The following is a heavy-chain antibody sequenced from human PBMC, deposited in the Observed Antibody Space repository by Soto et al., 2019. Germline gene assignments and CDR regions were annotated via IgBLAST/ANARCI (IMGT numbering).Heavy chain of an antibody. Sequence: AGSLRLSCAASGFTFSSYSMNWVRQAPGKGLEWVSYISSSSSTIYYADPVKGRFTISRDNAKNSLYLQMNSLRAEDTAVYYCATYSYWSSTSCYAFDYWGQGTLVTVSS. CDR1: GFTFSSYS. CDR3: ATYSYWSSTSCYAFDY. J-gene: IGHJ4*02. V-gene: IGHV3-48*01. CDR2: ISSSSSTI. D-gene: IGHD2-2*01.